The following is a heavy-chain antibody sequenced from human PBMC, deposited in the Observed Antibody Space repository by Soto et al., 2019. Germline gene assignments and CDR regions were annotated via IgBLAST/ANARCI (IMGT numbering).Heavy chain of an antibody. D-gene: IGHD1-1*01. J-gene: IGHJ2*01. Sequence: QITLRESGPPLVKPTQTLTLTCTFSGFSLSTSGVGVGWIRQPPEKALEWLALIYWDDDKRYRPSLKSRLTITKDTSKNQVVLTMTNMDPVDTATYYCARRPTEHWYFDLWGRGTLVTVSS. CDR1: GFSLSTSGVG. CDR3: ARRPTEHWYFDL. CDR2: IYWDDDK. V-gene: IGHV2-5*02.